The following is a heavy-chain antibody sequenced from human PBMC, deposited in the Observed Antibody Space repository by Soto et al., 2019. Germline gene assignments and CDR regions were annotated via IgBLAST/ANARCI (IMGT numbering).Heavy chain of an antibody. Sequence: GGSLRLSCAASGFTFSSYAMSWVRQAPGKGLEWVSATSGSGGSTYYADSVKGRFTISRDNSKNTLYLQMNSLRAEDTAVYYCAKVMPTHIVVVVAASYFDYWGQGTLVTVSS. CDR3: AKVMPTHIVVVVAASYFDY. CDR2: TSGSGGST. J-gene: IGHJ4*02. D-gene: IGHD2-15*01. CDR1: GFTFSSYA. V-gene: IGHV3-23*01.